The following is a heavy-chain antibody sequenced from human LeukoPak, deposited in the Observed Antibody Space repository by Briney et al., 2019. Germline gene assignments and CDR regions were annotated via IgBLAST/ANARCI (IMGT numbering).Heavy chain of an antibody. D-gene: IGHD3/OR15-3a*01. Sequence: GGSLRLYCAASGFTFRRYSMNWVRQAPGKGLEGGSYIRSSSTDMYYADSVKGRFTISSDNAKNAVYLQIDSLRDEDTAVYYCARDKDWAFDYWGQGTLVTVSS. V-gene: IGHV3-48*02. CDR2: IRSSSTDM. CDR3: ARDKDWAFDY. CDR1: GFTFRRYS. J-gene: IGHJ4*02.